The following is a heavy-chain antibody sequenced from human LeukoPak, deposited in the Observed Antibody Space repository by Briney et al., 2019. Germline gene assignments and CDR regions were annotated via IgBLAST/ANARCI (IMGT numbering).Heavy chain of an antibody. J-gene: IGHJ3*02. V-gene: IGHV3-23*01. CDR3: AKGSREWEVLDAFDI. CDR2: ISGSGARR. CDR1: GLTFSNYG. D-gene: IGHD1-26*01. Sequence: PGGSLRLSCTASGLTFSNYGLNWVRQAPGKGLGWVSGISGSGARRDYADSVKGRFTISRDNAKNTLYLLMNSLRAEDTAVYYCAKGSREWEVLDAFDIWGQGTMVTVSS.